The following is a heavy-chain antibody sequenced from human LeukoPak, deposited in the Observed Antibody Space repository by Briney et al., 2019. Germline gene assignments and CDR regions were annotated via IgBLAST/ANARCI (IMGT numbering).Heavy chain of an antibody. CDR3: ARQPLHCSGGVCYPRYYNGMDV. V-gene: IGHV4-59*08. CDR2: IFYSGST. Sequence: KPSETLSLTCTVSGGSISNYYWTWIRQPPGKGLEWIGYIFYSGSTNYNPSLKSRVAMSVDTSKNQFSLKLSSVTAADTAVYYCARQPLHCSGGVCYPRYYNGMDVWGQGTTVTVSS. D-gene: IGHD2-8*02. J-gene: IGHJ6*02. CDR1: GGSISNYY.